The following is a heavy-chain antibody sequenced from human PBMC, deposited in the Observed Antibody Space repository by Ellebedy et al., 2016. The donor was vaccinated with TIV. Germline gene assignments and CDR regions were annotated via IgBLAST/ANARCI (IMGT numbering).Heavy chain of an antibody. CDR2: IRSKAYGGTT. D-gene: IGHD6-13*01. J-gene: IGHJ6*02. Sequence: GESLKISCTASGFTFGDYAMSWVRQAPGEGLERVSFIRSKAYGGTTEYAASVKGRFTISRDDSKSIAYLQMNSLKAEDTAVYYCTRDLTTLAAAGTGIYYYTMDVWGQGTTVTVSS. V-gene: IGHV3-49*04. CDR1: GFTFGDYA. CDR3: TRDLTTLAAAGTGIYYYTMDV.